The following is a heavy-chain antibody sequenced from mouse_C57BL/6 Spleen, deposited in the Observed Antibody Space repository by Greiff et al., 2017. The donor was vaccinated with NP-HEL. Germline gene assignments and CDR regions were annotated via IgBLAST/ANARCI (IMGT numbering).Heavy chain of an antibody. CDR2: IYPRSGNT. Sequence: QVQLQQSGAELARPGASVKLSCKASGYTFTSYGISWVKQRTGQGLEWIGEIYPRSGNTYYNEKFKGKATLTADKSSSTAYMELRSLTSEDSAVYFCARGTTVVPGTDYWGQGTTLTVSS. J-gene: IGHJ2*01. CDR1: GYTFTSYG. V-gene: IGHV1-81*01. D-gene: IGHD1-1*01. CDR3: ARGTTVVPGTDY.